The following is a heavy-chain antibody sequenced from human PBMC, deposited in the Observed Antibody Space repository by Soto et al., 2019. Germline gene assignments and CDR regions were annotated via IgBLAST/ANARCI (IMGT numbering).Heavy chain of an antibody. CDR1: GYSISAYY. Sequence: QVQLVQSGTEVKKPGASVKVSCQASGYSISAYYIHWVRQAPGQGLEWMGWIDPKNGGTDSAKKFQGRLTMTRDTSISTVYIDLSGLTSDDTALYYCGRDDYGIFPYWGQGSLVTVSS. V-gene: IGHV1-2*02. CDR2: IDPKNGGT. J-gene: IGHJ4*02. CDR3: GRDDYGIFPY. D-gene: IGHD3-10*01.